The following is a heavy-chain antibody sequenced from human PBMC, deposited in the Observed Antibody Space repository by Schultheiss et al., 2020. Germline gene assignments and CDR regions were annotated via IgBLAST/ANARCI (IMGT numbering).Heavy chain of an antibody. CDR2: ISYDGTNE. Sequence: GGSLRLSCAASGFTFSSYGMHWVRQAPGKGLEWVAVISYDGTNEYYADSVKGRFTISRDNAKNSLYLQMNSLRAEDTAVYYCARDGALHYWGQGTLVTVSS. J-gene: IGHJ4*02. V-gene: IGHV3-30*03. CDR3: ARDGALHY. CDR1: GFTFSSYG.